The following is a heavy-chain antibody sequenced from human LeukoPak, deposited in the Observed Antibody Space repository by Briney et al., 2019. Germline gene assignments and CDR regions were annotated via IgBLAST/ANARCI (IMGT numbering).Heavy chain of an antibody. CDR3: ARHYSSGWYWFDP. Sequence: GESLKISCKGSGYTFTNYWIGWVRQMPGKGLEWMGIIYPGDSDTRYSPSFQGQVTISADKSISTAYLQWSSLKASDTAMYYCARHYSSGWYWFDPWGQGTLVTVSS. V-gene: IGHV5-51*01. CDR2: IYPGDSDT. J-gene: IGHJ5*02. D-gene: IGHD6-19*01. CDR1: GYTFTNYW.